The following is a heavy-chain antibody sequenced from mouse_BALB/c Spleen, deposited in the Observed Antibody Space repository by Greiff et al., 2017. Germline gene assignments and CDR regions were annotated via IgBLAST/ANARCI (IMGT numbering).Heavy chain of an antibody. CDR3: ASYYGSSYYAMDY. D-gene: IGHD1-1*01. CDR2: ILPGSGST. Sequence: QVQLQQSGAELMKPGASVKISCKATGYTLSSYWIEWVKQRPGHGLEWIGEILPGSGSTNYNEKFKGKATFTADTSSNTAYMQLSSLTSEDSAVYYCASYYGSSYYAMDYWGQGTSVTVSS. CDR1: GYTLSSYW. V-gene: IGHV1-9*01. J-gene: IGHJ4*01.